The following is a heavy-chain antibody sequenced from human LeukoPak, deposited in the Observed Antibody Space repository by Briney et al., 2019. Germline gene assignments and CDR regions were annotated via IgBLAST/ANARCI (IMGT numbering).Heavy chain of an antibody. CDR2: IVPIFGTA. D-gene: IGHD3-3*01. CDR1: GGTFSSYA. CDR3: ARARSGYRPYYFDY. V-gene: IGHV1-69*13. Sequence: SVKVSCKASGGTFSSYAISWVRQAPGQGLEWMGGIVPIFGTANYAQKFQGRVTITADESTSTAYMELSSLRSEDTAVYYCARARSGYRPYYFDYWGQGTLVTVSS. J-gene: IGHJ4*02.